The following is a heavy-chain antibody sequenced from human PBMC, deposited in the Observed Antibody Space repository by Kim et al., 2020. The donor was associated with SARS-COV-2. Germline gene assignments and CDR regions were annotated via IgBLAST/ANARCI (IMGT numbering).Heavy chain of an antibody. V-gene: IGHV3-30*04. CDR2: ISYDGSNK. J-gene: IGHJ3*02. D-gene: IGHD3-10*01. Sequence: GGSLRLSCAASGFTFSSYAMHWVRQAPGKGLAWVAVISYDGSNKYYADSVKGRFTISRDNSKNTLYLQMNSLRAEDTAVDYCAWSGSGGYWYAFDIWGQG. CDR3: AWSGSGGYWYAFDI. CDR1: GFTFSSYA.